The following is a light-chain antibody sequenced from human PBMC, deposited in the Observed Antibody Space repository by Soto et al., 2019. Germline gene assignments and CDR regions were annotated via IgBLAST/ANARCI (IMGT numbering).Light chain of an antibody. CDR3: CSYAGSYLV. CDR1: SSDVGGYNY. V-gene: IGLV2-11*01. J-gene: IGLJ2*01. CDR2: DVS. Sequence: QSALTQPRSVSGSPGRSVTISCTGTSSDVGGYNYVSWYQQHPGKAPKLMIYDVSKRPSGVPDRFSGSKSGNTASLTISGLQAEDEADYYCCSYAGSYLVFGGGTKVTVL.